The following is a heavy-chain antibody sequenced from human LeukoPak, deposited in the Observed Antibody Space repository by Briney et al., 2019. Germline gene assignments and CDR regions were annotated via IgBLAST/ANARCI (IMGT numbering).Heavy chain of an antibody. CDR3: AKGSGSGWYGWLDP. CDR1: GFTFRSYA. D-gene: IGHD6-19*01. Sequence: GGSLRLSCAVSGFTFRSYAMNWVRQAPGKGLEWVSVITDSGTTTYYGDSVKGRFTVSRDNSKNTLYLQMNSLRAEDTAVYYCAKGSGSGWYGWLDPWGQGTLVTVSS. CDR2: ITDSGTTT. J-gene: IGHJ5*02. V-gene: IGHV3-23*01.